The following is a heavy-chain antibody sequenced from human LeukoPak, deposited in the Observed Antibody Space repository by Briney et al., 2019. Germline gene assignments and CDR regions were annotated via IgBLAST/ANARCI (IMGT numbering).Heavy chain of an antibody. Sequence: ASVKVSCKASGYTFTRYYMHWVRQAPGQGLEWMGIINPSGGSTSYAQKFQGRVTMTRDTSTSTVYMELSTLRSEDTAVYYCARDDGREEYDFPYYYYMDVWGKGTTVTVSS. J-gene: IGHJ6*03. CDR3: ARDDGREEYDFPYYYYMDV. CDR2: INPSGGST. V-gene: IGHV1-46*01. CDR1: GYTFTRYY. D-gene: IGHD3-3*01.